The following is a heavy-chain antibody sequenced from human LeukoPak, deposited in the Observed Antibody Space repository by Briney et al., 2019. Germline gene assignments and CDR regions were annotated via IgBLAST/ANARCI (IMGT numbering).Heavy chain of an antibody. CDR1: GGSISSGGYS. Sequence: PSETLSLTCAVSGGSISSGGYSWSWIRQPPGKGLERIGYIYHSGSTYYNPSLKSRVTISVDRSKNQFSLKLSSVTAADTAVYYCARDYGTGYGWFDPWGQGTLVTVSS. D-gene: IGHD7-27*01. V-gene: IGHV4-30-2*01. CDR2: IYHSGST. J-gene: IGHJ5*02. CDR3: ARDYGTGYGWFDP.